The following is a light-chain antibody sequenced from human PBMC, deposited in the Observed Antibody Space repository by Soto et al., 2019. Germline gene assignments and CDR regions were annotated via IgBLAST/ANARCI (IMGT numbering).Light chain of an antibody. CDR1: QSVRDN. CDR2: GAS. CDR3: QQSNNWPYT. J-gene: IGKJ2*01. Sequence: EIVMTHSPATLSVSPGERATLSSRASQSVRDNLAWYQQKPGQAPRLLIYGASTRATGIPARFSGSGSGTEFTLTINSLQSEDFALYFCQQSNNWPYTFGQGTKLEIK. V-gene: IGKV3-15*01.